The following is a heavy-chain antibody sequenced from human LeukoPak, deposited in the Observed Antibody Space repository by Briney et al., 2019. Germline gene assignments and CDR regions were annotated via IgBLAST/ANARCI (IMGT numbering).Heavy chain of an antibody. CDR2: IIPIFGTA. Sequence: ASVKVSCKASGYTFTSYAISWVRQAPGQGLEWMGGIIPIFGTANYAQMFQGRVTITADESTSTAYMELSSLRSEDTAVYYCARGGYYYDSSGYSHLPDYWGQGTLVTVSA. J-gene: IGHJ4*02. CDR1: GYTFTSYA. CDR3: ARGGYYYDSSGYSHLPDY. V-gene: IGHV1-69*13. D-gene: IGHD3-22*01.